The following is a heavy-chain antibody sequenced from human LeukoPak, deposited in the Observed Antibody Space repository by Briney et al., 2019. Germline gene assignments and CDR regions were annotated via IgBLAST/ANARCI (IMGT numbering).Heavy chain of an antibody. V-gene: IGHV1-18*04. D-gene: IGHD1-1*01. J-gene: IGHJ3*02. Sequence: ASVKVSCKASGYTFTRYYFHWVRQAPGQGLEWMGWISAYNGNTNYAQKLQGRVTMTTDTSTSTAYMELRSLRSDDTAVYYCARDPTRFSGTTGTTSSAFDIWGQGTMVTVSS. CDR1: GYTFTRYY. CDR2: ISAYNGNT. CDR3: ARDPTRFSGTTGTTSSAFDI.